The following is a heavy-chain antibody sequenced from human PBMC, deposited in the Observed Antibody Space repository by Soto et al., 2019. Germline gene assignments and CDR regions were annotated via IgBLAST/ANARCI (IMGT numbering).Heavy chain of an antibody. CDR2: IYHSGST. J-gene: IGHJ4*02. CDR1: GYSISSGYY. CDR3: ARVGSGSCDY. D-gene: IGHD3-10*01. Sequence: SETLSLTCAVSGYSISSGYYWGWIRQPPGKGLEWIGSIYHSGSTYYNPSLKSRVTISVDTSKNQFYLKLSSVTAADTAVYYCARVGSGSCDYWGQGTLVTVSS. V-gene: IGHV4-38-2*01.